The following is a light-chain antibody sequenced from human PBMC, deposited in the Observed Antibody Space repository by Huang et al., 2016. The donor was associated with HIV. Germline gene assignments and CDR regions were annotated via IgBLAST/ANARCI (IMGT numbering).Light chain of an antibody. V-gene: IGKV4-1*01. CDR1: QSVLYSSKNKNY. CDR3: QQYYSTPLT. CDR2: WAS. J-gene: IGKJ4*01. Sequence: DIVMTQSPDSLAVSLGERATINCKSGQSVLYSSKNKNYLAWYQQKPGQPPKLLIYWASTRESGVPDRFSGSGSGTDFTLTISSLQAEDVAVYYCQQYYSTPLTFGGGTKVEIK.